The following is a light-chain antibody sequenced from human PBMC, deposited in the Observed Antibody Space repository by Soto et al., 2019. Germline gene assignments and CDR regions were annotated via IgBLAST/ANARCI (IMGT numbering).Light chain of an antibody. CDR3: KQYNSYSWT. Sequence: DIQMTQSPSTLSASVGDRVTITCRASQSISSWLAWYQQKPGKAPKLLISQASSLESGVQSRFSGSGSETEFTLTISGLQPDDFASYYCKQYNSYSWTFGQGTKVDIK. J-gene: IGKJ1*01. CDR1: QSISSW. V-gene: IGKV1-5*03. CDR2: QAS.